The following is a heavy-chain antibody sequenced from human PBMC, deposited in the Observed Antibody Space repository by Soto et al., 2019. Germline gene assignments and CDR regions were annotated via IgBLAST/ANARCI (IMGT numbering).Heavy chain of an antibody. J-gene: IGHJ4*02. CDR1: GFTFSNYV. CDR3: ASVDYGAYIPHFDY. D-gene: IGHD4-17*01. V-gene: IGHV3-23*01. Sequence: LRLSCAASGFTFSNYVMSWVRQAPGKGLEWVSLISGSGASTYYADSVKGRFTISRDNSKNTLYLQMSSLRAEDTAIYYCASVDYGAYIPHFDYWGQGTLVTVSS. CDR2: ISGSGAST.